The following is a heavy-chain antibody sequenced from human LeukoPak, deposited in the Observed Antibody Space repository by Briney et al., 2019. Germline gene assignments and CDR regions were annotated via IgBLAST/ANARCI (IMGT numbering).Heavy chain of an antibody. Sequence: ASVKVSCKASGGTFTSYGISWVRQAPGQGLEWMGWISAYNGNTNYAQKLQGRVTMTTDTSTSTACMELRSLRSDDTAVYYCARGGLWTVTGPYYYYYMDVWGKGTTVTVSS. CDR1: GGTFTSYG. V-gene: IGHV1-18*01. J-gene: IGHJ6*03. CDR2: ISAYNGNT. CDR3: ARGGLWTVTGPYYYYYMDV. D-gene: IGHD4-17*01.